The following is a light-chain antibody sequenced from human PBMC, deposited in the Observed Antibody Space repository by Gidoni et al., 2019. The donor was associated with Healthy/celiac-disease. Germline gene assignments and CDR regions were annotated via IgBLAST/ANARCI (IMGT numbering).Light chain of an antibody. CDR2: GAS. V-gene: IGKV3-15*01. CDR3: QQYNNWPET. Sequence: EIVITHSPATLSLSPGERATLSCRDSQSVSSNLDWYQQKPGQAPRLLIYGASTRDTGIPDRFSGSGSGTEFTLTISSLQSEDFAVYYCQQYNNWPETFGQGTKLEIK. CDR1: QSVSSN. J-gene: IGKJ2*01.